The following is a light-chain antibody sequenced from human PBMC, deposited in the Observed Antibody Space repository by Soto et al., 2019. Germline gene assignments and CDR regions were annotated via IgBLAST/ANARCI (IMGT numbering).Light chain of an antibody. V-gene: IGKV3-11*01. CDR1: QSVSSY. Sequence: EIVLTQSPATLSLSPGERATLSCRASQSVSSYLAWYQQKPGQAPRLLIYDASNRATGIPARFSGSGSGTDFTLTISSLEPEDFALYYCQQRSNWPSLTFGGGNKVDIK. CDR2: DAS. CDR3: QQRSNWPSLT. J-gene: IGKJ4*01.